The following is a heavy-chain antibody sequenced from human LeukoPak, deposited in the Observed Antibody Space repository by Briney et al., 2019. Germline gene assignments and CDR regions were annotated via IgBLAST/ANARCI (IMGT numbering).Heavy chain of an antibody. CDR1: GGSISSYY. CDR2: IYYSGST. Sequence: PSETLSLTCTVSGGSISSYYWSWIRQPPGKGLEWIGYIYYSGSTNYNPSLKSRVTISVDTSKNQFSLKLSSVTAADTAVYYCARRSGFCRGGNSYFAWGGEETL. J-gene: IGHJ4*02. V-gene: IGHV4-59*08. D-gene: IGHD2-15*01. CDR3: ARRSGFCRGGNSYFAW.